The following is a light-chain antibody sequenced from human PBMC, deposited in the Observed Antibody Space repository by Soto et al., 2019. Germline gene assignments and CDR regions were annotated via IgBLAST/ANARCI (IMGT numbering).Light chain of an antibody. V-gene: IGKV3-15*01. CDR1: QSVSRN. CDR2: GAS. J-gene: IGKJ2*02. Sequence: EIVMTQSPATLSVSPEEIATLSCRASQSVSRNLAWYQQKPGQAPRLLIYGASTRATGIPARFSGSGSGTEFTLTISRLQSEDFAVYYCQQYNNWPGTFGQGTKLEIK. CDR3: QQYNNWPGT.